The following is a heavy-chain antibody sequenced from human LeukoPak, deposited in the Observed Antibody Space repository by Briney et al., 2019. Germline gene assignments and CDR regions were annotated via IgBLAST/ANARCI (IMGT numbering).Heavy chain of an antibody. V-gene: IGHV4-39*07. D-gene: IGHD3-10*01. CDR3: ARVAPGFYGLSSWFDP. J-gene: IGHJ5*02. Sequence: PSETLSLTCTVSGGSISSSSYYWGWIRQPPGKGLEWIGSIYYSGSTNYNPSLKSRVTISVDTSKNQFSLKLSSVTAADTAVYYCARVAPGFYGLSSWFDPWGQGTLVTVSS. CDR2: IYYSGST. CDR1: GGSISSSSYY.